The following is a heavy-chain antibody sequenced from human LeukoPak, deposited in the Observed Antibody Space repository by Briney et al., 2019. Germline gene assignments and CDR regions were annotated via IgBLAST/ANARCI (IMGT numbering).Heavy chain of an antibody. V-gene: IGHV1-69*06. Sequence: SVKVSCKASGGTFSSYAISRVRRAPGQGLEWMGGIIPIFGTANYAQKFQGRVTITADKSTSTAYMELSSLRSEDTAVYYCARGPGIAVADNFDYWGQGTLVTVSS. CDR1: GGTFSSYA. CDR2: IIPIFGTA. J-gene: IGHJ4*02. D-gene: IGHD6-19*01. CDR3: ARGPGIAVADNFDY.